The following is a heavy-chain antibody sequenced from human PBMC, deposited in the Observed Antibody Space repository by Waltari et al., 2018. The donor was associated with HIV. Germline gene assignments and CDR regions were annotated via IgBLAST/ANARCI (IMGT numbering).Heavy chain of an antibody. CDR3: AREGRYCSGGSCPQNWFGP. D-gene: IGHD2-15*01. V-gene: IGHV4-38-2*02. Sequence: QLQASGPGLVRPSEPLSLICNVSGYSITTGHYWGWIRQTPGRRLEWIGSIFHTGSAYYNPSLKGRVSLSVDTSNNHFSRTLRSVTAADTAVYFCAREGRYCSGGSCPQNWFGPWGQGTLVTVST. CDR1: GYSITTGHY. CDR2: IFHTGSA. J-gene: IGHJ5*02.